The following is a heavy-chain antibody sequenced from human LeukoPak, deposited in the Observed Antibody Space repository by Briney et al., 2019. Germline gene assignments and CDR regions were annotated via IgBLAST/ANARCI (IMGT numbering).Heavy chain of an antibody. CDR2: IYYSGST. Sequence: SETLSLTCTVSGGSISSYYWSWIRQPPGKGLEWIGYIYYSGSTNYNPSLKSRVTISVDRSKHQFSLKLSSVTAADTAVYYCARDYPDSSGYPNNWFDPWGQGTLVTVSS. J-gene: IGHJ5*02. V-gene: IGHV4-59*01. CDR3: ARDYPDSSGYPNNWFDP. CDR1: GGSISSYY. D-gene: IGHD3-22*01.